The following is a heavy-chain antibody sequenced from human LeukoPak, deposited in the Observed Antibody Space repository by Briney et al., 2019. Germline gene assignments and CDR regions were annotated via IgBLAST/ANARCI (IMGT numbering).Heavy chain of an antibody. J-gene: IGHJ6*02. CDR2: ISSSSSYI. CDR1: GFTFSSYS. V-gene: IGHV3-21*01. Sequence: GGSLRLSCAASGFTFSSYSMNWVRQAPGKGLEWVSSISSSSSYIYYADSVKGRFTISRDNAKNSLYLQMNSLRAEDTAVYYCARDLGVGDRYYGMDVWGQGTTVTVSS. CDR3: ARDLGVGDRYYGMDV.